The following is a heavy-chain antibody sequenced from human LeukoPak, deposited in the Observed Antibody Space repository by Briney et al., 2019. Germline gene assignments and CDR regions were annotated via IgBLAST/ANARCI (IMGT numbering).Heavy chain of an antibody. CDR1: GASISISTHY. J-gene: IGHJ4*02. V-gene: IGHV4-39*01. D-gene: IGHD6-13*01. Sequence: SETLSLTCTVSGASISISTHYCVWVRQAPGRGLEWVGSIYYDGTTYYNPSPRSRVTVSADTSKNQFSLQLNSVTAADTAVYYCSRRGHISWPHWGQGTLVTVSS. CDR3: SRRGHISWPH. CDR2: IYYDGTT.